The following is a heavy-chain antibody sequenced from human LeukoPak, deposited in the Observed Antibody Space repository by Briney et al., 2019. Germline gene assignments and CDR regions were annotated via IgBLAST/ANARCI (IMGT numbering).Heavy chain of an antibody. Sequence: GGSLRLSCKASGLSFSMQSMIWVRQAPGKGLEWVANIKQDASERYYVDSGKGRFTISRDNAENSLYLQMNSLRADDTAVYYCARLRFPHYMDVWGKGNTVTVSS. J-gene: IGHJ6*03. CDR1: GLSFSMQS. CDR3: ARLRFPHYMDV. D-gene: IGHD3-3*01. CDR2: IKQDASER. V-gene: IGHV3-7*01.